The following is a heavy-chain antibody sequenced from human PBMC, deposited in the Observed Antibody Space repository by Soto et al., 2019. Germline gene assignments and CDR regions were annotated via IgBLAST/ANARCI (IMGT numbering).Heavy chain of an antibody. J-gene: IGHJ6*02. CDR2: ISPYNGKT. CDR1: GYSFTTYG. V-gene: IGHV1-18*01. D-gene: IGHD1-1*01. Sequence: GASVKVSCKASGYSFTTYGIFWVRQAPGQGLEWMGWISPYNGKTNYAQNLQGRVSMTTDTSTTTAYMELRSLRSDDTAVYYCARARTGTTGYYGMDVWGQGTTVTVSS. CDR3: ARARTGTTGYYGMDV.